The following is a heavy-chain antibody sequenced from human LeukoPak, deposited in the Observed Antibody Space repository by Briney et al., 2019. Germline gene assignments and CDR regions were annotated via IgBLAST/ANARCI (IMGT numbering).Heavy chain of an antibody. D-gene: IGHD5-18*01. CDR1: GDSISSSNW. CDR3: ARDNGYSYGYFDY. V-gene: IGHV4-4*02. Sequence: PSETLSLTCAVSGDSISSSNWWSWVRQPPGKGLEWIGEIYHSGSTNYNPSLKSRVTISVDKSKNQFSLKLSSVTAADTAVYYCARDNGYSYGYFDYRGQGVLVTVSS. J-gene: IGHJ4*02. CDR2: IYHSGST.